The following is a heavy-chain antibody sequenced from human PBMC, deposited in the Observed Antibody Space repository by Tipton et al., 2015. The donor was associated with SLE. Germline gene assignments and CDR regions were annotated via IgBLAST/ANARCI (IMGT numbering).Heavy chain of an antibody. CDR2: IYYSGST. CDR3: ARGRGEYSSSWYYYYYYMDV. V-gene: IGHV4-59*12. D-gene: IGHD6-13*01. Sequence: TLSLTYTVSGGSISSYYWSWIRQPPGKGLEWIGYIYYSGSTNYNPSLKSRVTISVDTSKNQFSLKLSSVTAADTAVYYCARGRGEYSSSWYYYYYYMDVWGKGTTVTVSS. J-gene: IGHJ6*03. CDR1: GGSISSYY.